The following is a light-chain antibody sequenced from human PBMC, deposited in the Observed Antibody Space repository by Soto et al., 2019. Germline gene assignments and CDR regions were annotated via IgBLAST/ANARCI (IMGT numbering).Light chain of an antibody. Sequence: EIVLTQSPATLSLSPGEGATLSCRASQSVSTYLAWYQQKPGQTPRLLIYGASNSATGVAARFSGSGSGTDFTLTISSLEPEDSAVYYCQQRDSWWTFGQGTKVEI. J-gene: IGKJ1*01. CDR2: GAS. V-gene: IGKV3-11*01. CDR3: QQRDSWWT. CDR1: QSVSTY.